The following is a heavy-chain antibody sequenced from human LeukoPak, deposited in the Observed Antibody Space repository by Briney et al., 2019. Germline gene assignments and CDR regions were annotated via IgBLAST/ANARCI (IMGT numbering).Heavy chain of an antibody. CDR2: IYYSGST. CDR3: ARTYYDPETDWFDP. D-gene: IGHD3-22*01. Sequence: KTSETLSLTCTVSGGSIGSYYWSWIRQPPGKGLEWIGYIYYSGSTNYNPSLKSRVTISVDTSKNQFSLKLSSVTAADTAVYYCARTYYDPETDWFDPWGQGTLVTVSS. CDR1: GGSIGSYY. J-gene: IGHJ5*02. V-gene: IGHV4-59*01.